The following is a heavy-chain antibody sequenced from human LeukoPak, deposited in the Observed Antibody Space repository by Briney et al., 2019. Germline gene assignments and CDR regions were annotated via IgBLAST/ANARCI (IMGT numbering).Heavy chain of an antibody. D-gene: IGHD6-19*01. CDR3: VKHGSGWSFDY. CDR1: SASISSYY. Sequence: SETLSLTCTVSSASISSYYWGWIRQSPGKGLEWIGYIQNTGGTNYNPSLKSRVSISKDTSKNQFSLQVRSVTAANTAVYYCVKHGSGWSFDYWGQGTLVTVSS. J-gene: IGHJ4*02. CDR2: IQNTGGT. V-gene: IGHV4-59*01.